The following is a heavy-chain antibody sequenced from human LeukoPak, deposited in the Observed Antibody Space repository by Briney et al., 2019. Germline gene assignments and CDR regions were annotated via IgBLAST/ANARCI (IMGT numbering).Heavy chain of an antibody. CDR2: INHSGST. CDR3: ARRGVCSGGSCYYKEHWFDP. J-gene: IGHJ5*02. V-gene: IGHV4-34*01. CDR1: GGSFSGYY. Sequence: SETLSLTCAVYGGSFSGYYWNWIRQPPGKGLEWIGEINHSGSTNYNPSLKSRVTISVDTSKNQFSLKLSSVTAADTAVYYCARRGVCSGGSCYYKEHWFDPWGQGTLVTVSS. D-gene: IGHD2-15*01.